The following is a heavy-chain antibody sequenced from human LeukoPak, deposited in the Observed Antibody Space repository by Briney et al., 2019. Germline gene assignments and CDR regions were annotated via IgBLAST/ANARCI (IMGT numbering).Heavy chain of an antibody. V-gene: IGHV3-21*01. D-gene: IGHD2-15*01. Sequence: GGSLRLSCAASGFTFSSYNMNWVRQAPGRGLEWVSSISRTGSYMYYADSVKGRFTISRDNTQNSLYLQMNSLRVEDTAVYYCARVLETDCRGGSCYSGLDYWGQGTLVTVSS. CDR2: ISRTGSYM. J-gene: IGHJ4*02. CDR1: GFTFSSYN. CDR3: ARVLETDCRGGSCYSGLDY.